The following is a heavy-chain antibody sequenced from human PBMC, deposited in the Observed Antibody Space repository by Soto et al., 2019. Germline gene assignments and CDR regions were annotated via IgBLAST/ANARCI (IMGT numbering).Heavy chain of an antibody. J-gene: IGHJ6*02. CDR1: GYTFTRYG. V-gene: IGHV1-18*01. D-gene: IGHD6-25*01. CDR3: ARDQPIQGAAINYGMDV. Sequence: ASVKVSCKASGYTFTRYGISWVRQAPGQGLEWMGWISAYNGNTNYAQKLQGRVTMTTDTSTSTAYMELRSLRSDDTAVYYCARDQPIQGAAINYGMDVWGQGTTVTVSS. CDR2: ISAYNGNT.